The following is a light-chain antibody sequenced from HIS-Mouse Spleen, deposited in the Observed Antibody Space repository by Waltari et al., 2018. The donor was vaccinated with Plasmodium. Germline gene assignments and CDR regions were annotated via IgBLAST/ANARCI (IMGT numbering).Light chain of an antibody. CDR2: AAS. CDR1: QGIRND. Sequence: AIQMTQSPSSLSDSVGDGVTITCRASQGIRNDLGWYQQKPGKAPKLLISAASSLQSGVPSRFSGSGSGTDFTLTISSLQPEDFATYYCLQDYNYPYTFGQGTKLEIK. V-gene: IGKV1-6*01. J-gene: IGKJ2*01. CDR3: LQDYNYPYT.